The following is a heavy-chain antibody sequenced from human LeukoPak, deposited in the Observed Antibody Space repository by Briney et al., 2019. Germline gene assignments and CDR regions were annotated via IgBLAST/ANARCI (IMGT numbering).Heavy chain of an antibody. CDR1: GFAFSAYA. CDR2: FSGRDDKT. Sequence: GGSLRLSCAASGFAFSAYAMGWVRQAPGKGLEWVSAFSGRDDKTYYADSVKGRFTISRDNSKNTLYLQMNSLRAEDTAIYYCAKEELAYGYSSSWQFDDWGQGTLVTVSS. V-gene: IGHV3-23*01. D-gene: IGHD6-13*01. J-gene: IGHJ4*02. CDR3: AKEELAYGYSSSWQFDD.